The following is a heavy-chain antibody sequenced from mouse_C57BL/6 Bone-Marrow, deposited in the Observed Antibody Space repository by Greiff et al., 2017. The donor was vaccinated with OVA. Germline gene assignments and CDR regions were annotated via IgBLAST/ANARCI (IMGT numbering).Heavy chain of an antibody. V-gene: IGHV1-69*01. CDR3: ARRGDGNYEDY. Sequence: VQLQQPGAELVMPGASVKLSCKASGYTFTSYWMHWVKQRPGQGLEWIGEIDPSDSYTNYNQKFTGKSTLTVDKSSSTAYMQLSSLTSEDSAVYYCARRGDGNYEDYWGQGTTLTVSS. CDR1: GYTFTSYW. CDR2: IDPSDSYT. J-gene: IGHJ2*01. D-gene: IGHD2-1*01.